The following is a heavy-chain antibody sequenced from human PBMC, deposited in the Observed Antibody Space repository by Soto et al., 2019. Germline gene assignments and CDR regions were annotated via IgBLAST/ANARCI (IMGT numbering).Heavy chain of an antibody. J-gene: IGHJ4*02. D-gene: IGHD1-26*01. Sequence: GGSLRLSCAVSGFNFRSHARHWVRQAPGKGLEWVALISSDGNNKYYADSVKGRFTTSRDNSKNTMYLQMNNLRVEDTAVYYCARDDEGGSDCDLGYWGQGALVTVSS. CDR3: ARDDEGGSDCDLGY. CDR2: ISSDGNNK. V-gene: IGHV3-30-3*01. CDR1: GFNFRSHA.